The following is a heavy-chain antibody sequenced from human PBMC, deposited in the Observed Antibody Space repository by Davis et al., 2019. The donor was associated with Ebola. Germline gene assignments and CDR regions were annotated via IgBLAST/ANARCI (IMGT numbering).Heavy chain of an antibody. CDR3: ARGRNGGWDFDY. D-gene: IGHD6-19*01. Sequence: ASVKVSCKASGYTFTSYDINWVRQATGQGLEWMGWMNPNSGNTGYAQKFQGGVTMTRNTSISTAYMELSSLRSEDTAVYYCARGRNGGWDFDYWGQGTRVTVSS. CDR1: GYTFTSYD. J-gene: IGHJ4*02. CDR2: MNPNSGNT. V-gene: IGHV1-8*01.